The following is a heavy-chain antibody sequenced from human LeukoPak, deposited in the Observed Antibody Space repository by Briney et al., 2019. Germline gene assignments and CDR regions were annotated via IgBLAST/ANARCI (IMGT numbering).Heavy chain of an antibody. Sequence: GGSLRLSCAASGFTFSSYGMHWVRQAPGKGLEWVAVISYDGSNKYYADSVKGRFTISRDNSKNTLYLQMNSLRAEDTAVYYCANGDYYDSSGYYFDYWGQGTLVTASS. J-gene: IGHJ4*02. CDR3: ANGDYYDSSGYYFDY. V-gene: IGHV3-30*18. CDR2: ISYDGSNK. CDR1: GFTFSSYG. D-gene: IGHD3-22*01.